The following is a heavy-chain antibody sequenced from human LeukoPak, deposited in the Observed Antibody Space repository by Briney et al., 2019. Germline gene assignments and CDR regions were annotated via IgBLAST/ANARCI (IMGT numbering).Heavy chain of an antibody. CDR2: IKQDGSDK. J-gene: IGHJ4*02. CDR1: GFTFTKYW. D-gene: IGHD1-26*01. CDR3: AKDPQWELPSPFDH. Sequence: GGSLRLSCAASGFTFTKYWMTWVRQAPGKGLEWVGNIKQDGSDKNYMDSVKGRFTISRDNTKNSVYLQMSSLRAEDTAVYYCAKDPQWELPSPFDHWGQGTLVTVSS. V-gene: IGHV3-7*03.